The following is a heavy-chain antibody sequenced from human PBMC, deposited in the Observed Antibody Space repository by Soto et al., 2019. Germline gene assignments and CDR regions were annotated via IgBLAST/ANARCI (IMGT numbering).Heavy chain of an antibody. CDR3: NGAVQLEPLNKYYFDY. Sequence: GGSLRLSCTASGFTFGDYAMSWFRQAPGKGQEWVGFIRSKAYGGTTEYAASVKGRFTISRDDSKSIAYLQMNSLKTEDTAVYYCNGAVQLEPLNKYYFDYWGQGTLVTVSS. CDR2: IRSKAYGGTT. J-gene: IGHJ4*02. CDR1: GFTFGDYA. V-gene: IGHV3-49*03. D-gene: IGHD1-1*01.